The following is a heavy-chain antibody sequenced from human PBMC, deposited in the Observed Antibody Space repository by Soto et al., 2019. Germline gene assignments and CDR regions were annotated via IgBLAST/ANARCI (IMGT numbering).Heavy chain of an antibody. Sequence: GGSLRLSCAASGFTFSDHYMSWIRQAPGKGLEWIGYSSNSGSFTRYADSVKGRFSISRDNAKNSLYLQINSLRGDDTAIYYCVRSGDNYSLLDNWGQGTPVTVSS. J-gene: IGHJ4*02. CDR3: VRSGDNYSLLDN. CDR2: SSNSGSFT. V-gene: IGHV3-11*06. D-gene: IGHD1-1*01. CDR1: GFTFSDHY.